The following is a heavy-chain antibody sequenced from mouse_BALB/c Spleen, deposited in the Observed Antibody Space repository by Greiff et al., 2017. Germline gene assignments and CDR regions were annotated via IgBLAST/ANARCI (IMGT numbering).Heavy chain of an antibody. Sequence: VQLKESGPGLVKPSQSLSLTCTVTGYSITSDYAWNWIRQFPGNKLEWMGYISYSGSTSYNPSLKSRISITRDTSKNQFFLQLNSVTTEDTATYYCARRGITKIMDYWGQGTSVTVSS. CDR2: ISYSGST. J-gene: IGHJ4*01. CDR3: ARRGITKIMDY. D-gene: IGHD2-4*01. V-gene: IGHV3-2*02. CDR1: GYSITSDYA.